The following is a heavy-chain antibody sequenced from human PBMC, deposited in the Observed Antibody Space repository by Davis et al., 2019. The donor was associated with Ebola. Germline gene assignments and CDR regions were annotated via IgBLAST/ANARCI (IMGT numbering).Heavy chain of an antibody. V-gene: IGHV5-51*01. J-gene: IGHJ5*02. Sequence: GESLKISCQGSGYSFTTYWIAXXXXXXXXXXXXXXFIFSGYSHTSYRPPFEGQVTISVDRSITTAYLQWSSLKASASAMYYCARQESLYGSIDTWDQGTLVTVSS. CDR3: ARQESLYGSIDT. D-gene: IGHD6-13*01. CDR2: IFSGYSHT. CDR1: GYSFTTYW.